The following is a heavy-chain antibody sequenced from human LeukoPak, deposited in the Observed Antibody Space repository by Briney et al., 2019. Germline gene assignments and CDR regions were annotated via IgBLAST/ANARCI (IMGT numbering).Heavy chain of an antibody. V-gene: IGHV3-53*01. CDR1: GFTVRTHS. J-gene: IGHJ1*01. CDR2: IYSGGST. D-gene: IGHD2-21*01. Sequence: GGSLRLSCAASGFTVRTHSMSWVRQAPGKGLEWVSVIYSGGSTYYADSVNGRFTISRDSSKNTLFLQMNSLRAEDTALYYCASAREYCGGAECYEYFHHWGQGTLVTVSS. CDR3: ASAREYCGGAECYEYFHH.